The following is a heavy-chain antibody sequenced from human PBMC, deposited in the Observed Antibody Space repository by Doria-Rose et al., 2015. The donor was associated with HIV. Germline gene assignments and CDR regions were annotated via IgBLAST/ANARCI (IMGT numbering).Heavy chain of an antibody. V-gene: IGHV3-21*03. CDR3: ARDHYDSGGYYSD. CDR2: LRSSSEYI. Sequence: RPPPGKRQEWVSYLRSSSEYISYVDSVQGRFTISRDNAKNSVYLQMNSLRTEDTAVYYCARDHYDSGGYYSDWGQGTLVLVFS. D-gene: IGHD3-22*01. J-gene: IGHJ4*02.